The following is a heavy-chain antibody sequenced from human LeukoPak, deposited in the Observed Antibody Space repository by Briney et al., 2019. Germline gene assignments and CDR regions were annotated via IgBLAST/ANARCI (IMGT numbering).Heavy chain of an antibody. D-gene: IGHD3-22*01. J-gene: IGHJ5*02. CDR2: ISAYNGNT. Sequence: VASVKVSCKASGYTFTSYGISWVRQAPGQGLEWMGWISAYNGNTNYAQKLQGRVTMTTDTSTSTAYMELRSLRSDDTAVYYCARDLGYYDSSGYRPSNWFDPWGQGTLVTVSS. V-gene: IGHV1-18*01. CDR1: GYTFTSYG. CDR3: ARDLGYYDSSGYRPSNWFDP.